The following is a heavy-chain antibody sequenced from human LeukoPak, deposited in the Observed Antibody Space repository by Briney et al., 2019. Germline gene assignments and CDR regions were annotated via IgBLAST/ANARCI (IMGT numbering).Heavy chain of an antibody. D-gene: IGHD6-13*01. V-gene: IGHV3-30*18. CDR2: ISYDGGDQ. Sequence: GGSLRLSCAASGFTFGTYGMHWVRQAPGKGLEWVALISYDGGDQFYEDSVKGRFTISRDNSKNTLYLQMNSLRAEDTAVYYCAKGLPHSVRWYYFDYWGQGTLVTVSS. J-gene: IGHJ4*02. CDR1: GFTFGTYG. CDR3: AKGLPHSVRWYYFDY.